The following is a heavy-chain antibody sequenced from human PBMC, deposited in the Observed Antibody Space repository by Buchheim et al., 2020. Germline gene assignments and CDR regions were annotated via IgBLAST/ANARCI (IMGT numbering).Heavy chain of an antibody. D-gene: IGHD3-3*01. CDR2: MNPNSGNT. Sequence: QVQLVQSGAEVKKPGASVKVSCKASGYTFTSYDINWVRQATGQGLEWMVWMNPNSGNTGYAQKFQGRVTMTRNTSISTAYMELSSLRSEDTAVYYCASANYDFWSGYLGYYYYGMDVWGQGTT. CDR1: GYTFTSYD. V-gene: IGHV1-8*01. CDR3: ASANYDFWSGYLGYYYYGMDV. J-gene: IGHJ6*02.